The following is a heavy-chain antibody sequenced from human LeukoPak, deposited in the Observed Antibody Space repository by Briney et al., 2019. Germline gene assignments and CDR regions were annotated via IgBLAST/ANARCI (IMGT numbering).Heavy chain of an antibody. CDR1: GYTLTELS. Sequence: ASVKVSCKVSGYTLTELSMHWVRQAPGKGLEWMGGFDPEDGETIYAQKFQGRVTMTEDTSTDTAYMELSSLRSEDTAVYYCATGGSITIFGVVNYGMDVWGQGTTVTVSS. D-gene: IGHD3-3*01. CDR3: ATGGSITIFGVVNYGMDV. J-gene: IGHJ6*02. CDR2: FDPEDGET. V-gene: IGHV1-24*01.